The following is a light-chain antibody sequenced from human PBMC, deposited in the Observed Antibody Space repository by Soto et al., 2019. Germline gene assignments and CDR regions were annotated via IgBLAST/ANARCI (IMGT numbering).Light chain of an antibody. CDR3: QKRTSWQWK. CDR1: QNIRSS. CDR2: DAS. Sequence: EIMMTQSPASLASSPGERVTVSCRASQNIRSSLAWYQQRPGQAPRLLIYDASSRATGIPARFSGSGSGTDFTLTISSLEPEDFAVYYCQKRTSWQWKFGQGTKVDIK. J-gene: IGKJ1*01. V-gene: IGKV3D-11*02.